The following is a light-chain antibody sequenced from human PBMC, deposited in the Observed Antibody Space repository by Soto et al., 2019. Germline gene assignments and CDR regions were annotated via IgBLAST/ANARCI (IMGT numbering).Light chain of an antibody. CDR1: QSISSW. Sequence: DIQLTQSPSTLSASVGDRVTITCRASQSISSWLAWHQQKPGKAPNLLISKASSVESGVPSRFSGSGSGTEFTLTISSLQPDDFETYYGQQYNSHRTCGKGTRVE. CDR3: QQYNSHRT. J-gene: IGKJ1*01. V-gene: IGKV1-5*03. CDR2: KAS.